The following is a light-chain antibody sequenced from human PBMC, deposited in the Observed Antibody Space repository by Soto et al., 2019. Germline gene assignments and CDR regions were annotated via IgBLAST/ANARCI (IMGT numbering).Light chain of an antibody. CDR3: QQYESYPLT. CDR2: KAS. CDR1: QSISSW. V-gene: IGKV1-5*03. Sequence: DIQMTQSPSTLSASVGDRVTITCRASQSISSWLAWYQHKPGKAPNLLIYKASSLESGVPSRFSGSGSGTEFTLTVSSLQPDDFATYYCQQYESYPLTFGGGTKVEIK. J-gene: IGKJ4*01.